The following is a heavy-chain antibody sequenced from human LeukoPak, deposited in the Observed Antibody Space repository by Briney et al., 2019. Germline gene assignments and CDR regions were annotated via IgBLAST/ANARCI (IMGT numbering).Heavy chain of an antibody. CDR1: GGSFSGYY. V-gene: IGHV4-34*01. CDR2: INHSGST. Sequence: SETLSLTCAVYGGSFSGYYWSWIRQPPGKGLEWIGEINHSGSTNYNPSLKSRVTISVDTSKNQFSLKLSSVTAADTAVYYCARRIGLLLWLGGTPAWFDPWGQGTLVTVSS. CDR3: ARRIGLLLWLGGTPAWFDP. D-gene: IGHD3-10*01. J-gene: IGHJ5*02.